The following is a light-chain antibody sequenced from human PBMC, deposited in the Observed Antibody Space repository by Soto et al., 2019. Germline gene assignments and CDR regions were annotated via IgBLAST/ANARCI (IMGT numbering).Light chain of an antibody. Sequence: QLVLTQPPSASGSLGQSVTISCTGTSSDVGGYKYVSWYQQHPGKAPKVMIYEVNKRPSGVPDRFSGSKSGNTASLTVSGLQAEDEADYYCSSYAGTNNWVFGGGTKLTVL. CDR1: SSDVGGYKY. CDR3: SSYAGTNNWV. CDR2: EVN. J-gene: IGLJ3*02. V-gene: IGLV2-8*01.